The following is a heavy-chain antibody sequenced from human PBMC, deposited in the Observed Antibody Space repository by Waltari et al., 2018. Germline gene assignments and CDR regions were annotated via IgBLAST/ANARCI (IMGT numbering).Heavy chain of an antibody. D-gene: IGHD3-22*01. CDR1: SFPFPSYV. Sequence: QVQLVESGGGVVQPGRSLRLSCATSSFPFPSYVMQWIRQAPGKGLEWVAVVWYDGSNKYYADSVKGRFTISRDNSKNTLYLQMNSLRAEDTAVYYCARGRDYYDSSGYTALFDYWGQGTLVTVSS. CDR2: VWYDGSNK. V-gene: IGHV3-33*01. J-gene: IGHJ4*02. CDR3: ARGRDYYDSSGYTALFDY.